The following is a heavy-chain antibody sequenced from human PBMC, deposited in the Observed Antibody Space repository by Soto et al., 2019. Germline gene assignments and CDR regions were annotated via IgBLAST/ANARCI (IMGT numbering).Heavy chain of an antibody. J-gene: IGHJ6*02. D-gene: IGHD6-13*01. CDR3: AREAGDDYYYYYGMDV. Sequence: PGGSLRLSCAASGFTFSSYGMHWVRQAPGKGLEWVAVIWYDGSNKYYADSVKGRFTISRDNSKNTLYLQMNSLRAEDTAVYYCAREAGDDYYYYYGMDVWGQGTTVTVSS. CDR2: IWYDGSNK. V-gene: IGHV3-33*01. CDR1: GFTFSSYG.